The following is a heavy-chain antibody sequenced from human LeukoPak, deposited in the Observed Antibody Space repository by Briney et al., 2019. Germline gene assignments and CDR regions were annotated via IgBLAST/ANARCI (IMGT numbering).Heavy chain of an antibody. J-gene: IGHJ4*02. CDR1: GFTFSSYA. V-gene: IGHV3-23*01. D-gene: IGHD3-22*01. Sequence: GGSLRLSCAASGFTFSSYAMSWVRQAPGKGLEWVSAISGSGGSTYYADSVKGRFTISRDNSKNTLYLQMNSLRAEDTAVYYCARVGIVVVITYPDYWGQGTLDTVSS. CDR3: ARVGIVVVITYPDY. CDR2: ISGSGGST.